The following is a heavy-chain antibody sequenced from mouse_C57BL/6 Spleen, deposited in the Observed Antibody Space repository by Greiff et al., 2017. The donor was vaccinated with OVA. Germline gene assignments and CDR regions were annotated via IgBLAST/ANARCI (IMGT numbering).Heavy chain of an antibody. V-gene: IGHV1-15*01. CDR1: GYTFTDYE. CDR3: TSPWDLYAMDY. D-gene: IGHD4-1*01. CDR2: IDPETGGT. J-gene: IGHJ4*01. Sequence: QVQLQQSGAELVRPGASVTLSCKASGYTFTDYEMHWVKQTPVHGLEWIGAIDPETGGTAYNQKFKGKAILTADKSSSTAYMELRSLTSEDSAVYYCTSPWDLYAMDYWGRGTSVTVSS.